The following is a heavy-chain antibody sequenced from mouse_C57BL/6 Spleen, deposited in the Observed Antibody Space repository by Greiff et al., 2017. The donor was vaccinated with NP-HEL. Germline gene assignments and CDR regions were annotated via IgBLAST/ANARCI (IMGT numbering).Heavy chain of an antibody. D-gene: IGHD1-1*01. CDR2: ISSGISTI. Sequence: EVQVVESGGGLVKPGGSLKLSCAASGFTFSDYGMHWVRQAPEKGLEWVAYISSGISTIYYADTVKGRFTISRDNAKNTLFLQMTSLRSEDTAMYYCARDGRGYFDYWGQGTTLTVSS. V-gene: IGHV5-17*01. J-gene: IGHJ2*01. CDR3: ARDGRGYFDY. CDR1: GFTFSDYG.